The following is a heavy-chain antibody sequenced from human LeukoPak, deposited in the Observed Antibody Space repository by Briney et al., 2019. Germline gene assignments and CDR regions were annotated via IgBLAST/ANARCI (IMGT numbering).Heavy chain of an antibody. V-gene: IGHV1-58*02. CDR2: IVVGSGNT. CDR1: GFTFTSSA. D-gene: IGHD3-22*01. Sequence: EASVKVSCKASGFTFTSSAMQWVRQARGQRLEWIGWIVVGSGNTNYAQKFQERVTITRDMSTSTAYMELSSLRSEDTAVYYCAADFTYYDSSGYLEYFQHWGQGTLVTVSS. CDR3: AADFTYYDSSGYLEYFQH. J-gene: IGHJ1*01.